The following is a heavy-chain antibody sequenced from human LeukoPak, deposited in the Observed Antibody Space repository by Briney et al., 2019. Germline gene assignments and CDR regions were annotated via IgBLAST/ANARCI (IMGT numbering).Heavy chain of an antibody. D-gene: IGHD3-22*01. CDR2: IRYDGSNK. CDR1: GFTFSSYG. Sequence: GGSLRLSCAASGFTFSSYGMHWVRQAPGKGLEWVAFIRYDGSNKYYADSVKGRFTISRDNSKNTLYLQMNSLRAEDTAVYYCAKDQGGYYYDSAFDPWGQGTLVTVSS. CDR3: AKDQGGYYYDSAFDP. V-gene: IGHV3-30*02. J-gene: IGHJ5*02.